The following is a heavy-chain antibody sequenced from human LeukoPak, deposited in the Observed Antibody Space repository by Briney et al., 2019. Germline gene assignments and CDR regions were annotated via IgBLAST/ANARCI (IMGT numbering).Heavy chain of an antibody. J-gene: IGHJ6*02. CDR2: IKSKTDGGTT. V-gene: IGHV3-15*01. Sequence: GGSLRLSCAASGFTFSNAWMSWVRQDPGKGLEWVGRIKSKTDGGTTDYAAPVKGRFTISRDDSKNTLYLQMNSLKTEDTAVYYCTTGAYYDILTGYYLYYYGMDVWGQGTTVTVSS. D-gene: IGHD3-9*01. CDR1: GFTFSNAW. CDR3: TTGAYYDILTGYYLYYYGMDV.